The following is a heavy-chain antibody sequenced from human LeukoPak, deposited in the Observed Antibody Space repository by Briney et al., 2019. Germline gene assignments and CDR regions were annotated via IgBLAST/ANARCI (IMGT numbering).Heavy chain of an antibody. V-gene: IGHV6-1*01. J-gene: IGHJ4*02. D-gene: IGHD6-13*01. Sequence: RSQTLTLTCAISGYSVSSNSAAWNWIRQSPSIGLEWLGRTYYRSKWYSDYAVSVNGRITINPDTSKNQFHLQSNSVTPEDTAMYYCARYTSTWYLDYWGQGTLVTASS. CDR1: GYSVSSNSAA. CDR3: ARYTSTWYLDY. CDR2: TYYRSKWYS.